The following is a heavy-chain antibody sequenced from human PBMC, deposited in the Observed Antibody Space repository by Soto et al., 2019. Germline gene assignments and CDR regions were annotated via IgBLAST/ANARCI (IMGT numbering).Heavy chain of an antibody. CDR1: GGSIRSSSYY. V-gene: IGHV4-39*02. Sequence: XATLSLTCTVSGGSIRSSSYYWGWIRQPPGKGLEWIGNVYYSGSTYYNPSLKSRVTISADTAKNQFSLTLTSVTAADTAVYYCARDRIDHEWIDPWGQGTLVTVSS. J-gene: IGHJ5*02. CDR2: VYYSGST. CDR3: ARDRIDHEWIDP.